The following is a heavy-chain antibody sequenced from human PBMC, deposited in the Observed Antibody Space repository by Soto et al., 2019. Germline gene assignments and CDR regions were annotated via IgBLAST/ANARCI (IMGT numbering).Heavy chain of an antibody. CDR3: ATYGGDSGGYVYFQR. D-gene: IGHD4-17*01. V-gene: IGHV3-23*01. Sequence: EVQLLESGGGLEPPGGSLRLSCVTSGFTFTSYGMSWVRQAPGKGLEWVSAISGSSDTYYPDSVKGRFTISRDNSRSTLYLQMNSLRAEDTAVYYCATYGGDSGGYVYFQRWGQGCLVTVSS. CDR1: GFTFTSYG. CDR2: ISGSSDT. J-gene: IGHJ1*01.